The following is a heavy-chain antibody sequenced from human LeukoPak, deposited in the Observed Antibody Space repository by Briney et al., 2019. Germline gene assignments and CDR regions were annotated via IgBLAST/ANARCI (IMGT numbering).Heavy chain of an antibody. CDR2: VYSDGRT. J-gene: IGHJ5*02. CDR3: ARDNRVITISGVVTRWWFDP. Sequence: GGSLRLSCAASGFAVSSNYMSWVRQAPGKGLEWVSIVYSDGRTFYTDSVKGRFTVSRDSSKNTLHLEMNSLRVEDTAIYYCARDNRVITISGVVTRWWFDPWGQGSLVTVSS. D-gene: IGHD3-3*01. V-gene: IGHV3-53*01. CDR1: GFAVSSNY.